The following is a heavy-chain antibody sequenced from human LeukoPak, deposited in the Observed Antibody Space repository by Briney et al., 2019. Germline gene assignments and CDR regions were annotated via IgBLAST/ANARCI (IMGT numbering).Heavy chain of an antibody. CDR3: ARLGSSWTFDY. D-gene: IGHD6-13*01. J-gene: IGHJ4*02. CDR2: IWYDGSHR. V-gene: IGHV3-33*01. Sequence: GGSLRLSCVASGFTFSSYGMNWVRQAPGKGLEWVAVIWYDGSHRYYADSVKGRFTISRDNSKNTLYLQMESLRAEDTAVYYCARLGSSWTFDYWGQGTLVTVSS. CDR1: GFTFSSYG.